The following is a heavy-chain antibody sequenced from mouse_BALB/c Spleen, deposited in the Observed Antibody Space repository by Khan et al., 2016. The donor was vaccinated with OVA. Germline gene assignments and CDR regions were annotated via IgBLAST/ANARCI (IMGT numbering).Heavy chain of an antibody. J-gene: IGHJ3*01. CDR1: GFTFSTYG. Sequence: EVKLVESGGDLVKPGGSLKLSCAASGFTFSTYGMSWVRQTPDKRLEWVATVSSGGSYTYYPDSVKGRFTISRDNAKNTLYLQMSSLKSEDTAMFYCTRLAYYYDSEGFAYWGQGTLGTGSA. CDR2: VSSGGSYT. CDR3: TRLAYYYDSEGFAY. D-gene: IGHD1-1*01. V-gene: IGHV5-6*01.